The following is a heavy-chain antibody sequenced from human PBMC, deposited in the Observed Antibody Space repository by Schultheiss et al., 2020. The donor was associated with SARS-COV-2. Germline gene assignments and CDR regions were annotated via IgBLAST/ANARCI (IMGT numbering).Heavy chain of an antibody. CDR2: ISSRYTYI. CDR3: AREGGSTGWAYFDP. Sequence: GGSLRLSCAASGFTFSHYPMKWVRQAPGKGLEWVSSISSRYTYIYHADSVKGRFTISRDNARNVLYLEMNNLRAEDTAVYYCAREGGSTGWAYFDPWGQGTLVTVSS. CDR1: GFTFSHYP. V-gene: IGHV3-21*01. D-gene: IGHD6-25*01. J-gene: IGHJ5*02.